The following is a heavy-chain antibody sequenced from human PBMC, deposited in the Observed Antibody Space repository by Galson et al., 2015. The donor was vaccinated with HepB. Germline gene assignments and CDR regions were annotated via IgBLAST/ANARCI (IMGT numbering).Heavy chain of an antibody. J-gene: IGHJ4*02. Sequence: SLRLSCAASGFTFSNYWMHWVRQAPGKGLVWVSRINSDGTYITYADSVKGRFTISRDNAENTLYLQMNSPRAEDTALYYCARTRGAAAGIFDYWGQGSLVTVSS. D-gene: IGHD6-13*01. V-gene: IGHV3-74*01. CDR1: GFTFSNYW. CDR3: ARTRGAAAGIFDY. CDR2: INSDGTYI.